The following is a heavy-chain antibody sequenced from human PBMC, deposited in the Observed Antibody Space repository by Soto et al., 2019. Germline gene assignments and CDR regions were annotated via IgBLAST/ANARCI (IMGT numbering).Heavy chain of an antibody. V-gene: IGHV1-18*01. J-gene: IGHJ4*02. CDR1: GYTFTNFG. CDR3: ARGGTPIAY. D-gene: IGHD3-16*01. Sequence: QVQLVQSGAEVKKPGASVKVSCKASGYTFTNFGISWVRQAPGQGLEWMGWISAYNGNTNYAQNFQGRVTMTTDTSTSKAYRELRSLRSDDTAVYYWARGGTPIAYWGKGTLVPVSS. CDR2: ISAYNGNT.